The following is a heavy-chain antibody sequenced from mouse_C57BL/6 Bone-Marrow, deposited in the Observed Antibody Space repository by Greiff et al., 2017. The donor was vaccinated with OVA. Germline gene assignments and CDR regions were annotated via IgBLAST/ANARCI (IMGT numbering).Heavy chain of an antibody. CDR2: IYPGDGDT. Sequence: QVQLQQSGPELVKPGASVKISCKASGYAFSSSWMNWVKQRPGKGLEWIGRIYPGDGDTNYNGKFKGKATLTADKSSSTAYMQLSSLTSEDSAVYFCAPLLRYYFDYWGQGTTLTVSS. CDR1: GYAFSSSW. V-gene: IGHV1-82*01. D-gene: IGHD1-1*01. CDR3: APLLRYYFDY. J-gene: IGHJ2*01.